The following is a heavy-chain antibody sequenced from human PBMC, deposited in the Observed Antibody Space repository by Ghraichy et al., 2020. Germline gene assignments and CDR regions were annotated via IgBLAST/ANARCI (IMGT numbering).Heavy chain of an antibody. CDR1: GFTFSTYW. J-gene: IGHJ4*02. CDR2: IKGDGSEK. CDR3: ARTLFTGQSCSGGSCYSGYYFDY. D-gene: IGHD2-15*01. V-gene: IGHV3-7*01. Sequence: GGSLRLSCVASGFTFSTYWMSWVRQAPGKGLEWVANIKGDGSEKNYVDSVKGRFTISRDNAKNSLYLQMNSLRAEDTAVYYCARTLFTGQSCSGGSCYSGYYFDYWGQGTLVTVSS.